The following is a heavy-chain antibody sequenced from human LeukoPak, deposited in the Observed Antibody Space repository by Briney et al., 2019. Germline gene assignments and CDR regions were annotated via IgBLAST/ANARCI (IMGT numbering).Heavy chain of an antibody. Sequence: SETLSLTCTVSGGSISSSSHYWGWIRQPPGKGPEWIGSIYYSGSTYYNPSLKSRVTISVDTSKNQFSLKLSSVTATDTAVYYCARHDCTTTSCLYFYGMDVWGQGTTVTVSS. CDR1: GGSISSSSHY. J-gene: IGHJ6*02. CDR2: IYYSGST. CDR3: ARHDCTTTSCLYFYGMDV. V-gene: IGHV4-39*01. D-gene: IGHD2-2*01.